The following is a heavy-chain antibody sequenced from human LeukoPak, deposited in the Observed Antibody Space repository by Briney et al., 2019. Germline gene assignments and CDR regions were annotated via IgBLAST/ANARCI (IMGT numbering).Heavy chain of an antibody. J-gene: IGHJ3*02. CDR1: GDSISSSSYY. V-gene: IGHV4-39*02. CDR3: ARDPVGYCSSTSCYITDAFDI. D-gene: IGHD2-2*02. Sequence: SETLSLTCTVSGDSISSSSYYWGWIRQPPGKGLEWIGSIYYSGSTYYNPSLKSRVTISVDTSKNQFSLKLSSVTAADTAVYYCARDPVGYCSSTSCYITDAFDIWGQGTMVTVSS. CDR2: IYYSGST.